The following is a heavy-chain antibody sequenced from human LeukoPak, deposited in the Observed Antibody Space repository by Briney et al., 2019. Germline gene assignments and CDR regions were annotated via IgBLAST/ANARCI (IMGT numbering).Heavy chain of an antibody. D-gene: IGHD1-26*01. CDR1: GGSVHIRSYY. V-gene: IGHV4-39*01. Sequence: SETLSPASTVSGGSVHIRSYYWGRIRPPPGKGLEWIGSIYYSGSTYYNPSLKSRVTISVDTSKNQFSLKLSSVTAADTAVYYCASRGATSPFDYWGQGTLVTVSS. CDR3: ASRGATSPFDY. J-gene: IGHJ4*02. CDR2: IYYSGST.